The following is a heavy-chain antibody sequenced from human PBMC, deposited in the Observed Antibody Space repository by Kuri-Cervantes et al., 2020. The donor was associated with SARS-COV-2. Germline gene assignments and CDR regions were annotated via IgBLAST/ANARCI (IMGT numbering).Heavy chain of an antibody. CDR2: IYHSGST. CDR1: GYSISSGYY. V-gene: IGHV4-38-2*02. D-gene: IGHD4-23*01. J-gene: IGHJ6*04. CDR3: ARPGGFLDV. Sequence: SETLSLTCTVSGYSISSGYYWGWIRQPPGKGPEWIGSIYHSGSTYYNPSFKSRVTISVDKSKNQFSLKLRSVTAADTAVYYCARPGGFLDVWGKGTTVTVSS.